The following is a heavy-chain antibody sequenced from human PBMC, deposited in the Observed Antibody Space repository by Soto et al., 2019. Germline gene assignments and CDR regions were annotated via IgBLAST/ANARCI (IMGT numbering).Heavy chain of an antibody. CDR2: IYHSGST. CDR3: ASISWSYYYRMDV. D-gene: IGHD3-3*01. Sequence: QVQLQESGPGLVKPSGTLSLTCAVSGGSISSSNWWSWVRQPPGKGLEWIGEIYHSGSTNYNPSLKSRDTLSVDKSKNQFSLKLRSVTAADTAISYCASISWSYYYRMDVWGQGTTVTVSS. CDR1: GGSISSSNW. V-gene: IGHV4-4*02. J-gene: IGHJ6*02.